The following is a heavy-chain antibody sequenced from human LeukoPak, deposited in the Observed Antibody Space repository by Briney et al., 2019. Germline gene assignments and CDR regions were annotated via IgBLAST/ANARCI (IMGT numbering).Heavy chain of an antibody. V-gene: IGHV1-2*02. CDR1: GYTFTDYY. J-gene: IGHJ5*02. CDR3: ARADRLHGGPYLIGP. D-gene: IGHD3-16*01. Sequence: GASVKVSCKTSGYTFTDYYLHWVRQAPGQGLEWMGWINPNSGGISSAQKFQGRVTTTRDTSITTVYMEVSWLTSDDTAIYYCARADRLHGGPYLIGPWGQGTLVTVSS. CDR2: INPNSGGI.